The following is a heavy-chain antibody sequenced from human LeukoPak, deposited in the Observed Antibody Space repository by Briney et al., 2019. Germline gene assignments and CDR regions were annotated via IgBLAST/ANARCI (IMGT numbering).Heavy chain of an antibody. Sequence: PSETLSLTCTVSGGSITTHYWSWIRQPAGREVEWIGRVYNTGSTKYNPSLESRVTMSVDTFSNRFSLRLRSVTAADTAVYYCARDLLGDYGTFDIWGQGAMVTVSS. CDR3: ARDLLGDYGTFDI. D-gene: IGHD4-17*01. V-gene: IGHV4-4*07. CDR1: GGSITTHY. CDR2: VYNTGST. J-gene: IGHJ3*02.